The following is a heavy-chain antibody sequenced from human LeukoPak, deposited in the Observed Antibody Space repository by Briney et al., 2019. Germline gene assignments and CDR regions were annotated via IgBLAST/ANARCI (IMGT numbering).Heavy chain of an antibody. D-gene: IGHD6-13*01. CDR3: AKDYRGAAAQFGY. Sequence: PGGSLRLSCTASGFTFSNYAMSWVRQAPGRGLEWVSGISESGTTTFYADSVKGRFTISRDNSENTLYLQMNSLRAEDTAIYYCAKDYRGAAAQFGYWGQGTLVTVSS. CDR2: ISESGTTT. J-gene: IGHJ4*02. CDR1: GFTFSNYA. V-gene: IGHV3-23*01.